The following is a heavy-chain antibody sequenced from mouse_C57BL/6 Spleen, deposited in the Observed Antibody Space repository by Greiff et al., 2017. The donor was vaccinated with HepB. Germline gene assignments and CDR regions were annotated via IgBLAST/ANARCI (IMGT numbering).Heavy chain of an antibody. J-gene: IGHJ2*01. CDR2: IDPSDSYT. CDR3: ARWEGSSGYGDYFDY. V-gene: IGHV1-50*01. D-gene: IGHD3-2*02. Sequence: QVQLQQPGAELVKPGASVKLSCKASGYTFTSYWMQWVKQRPGQGLEWIGEIDPSDSYTNYNQKFKGKATLTVDTSSSTAYMQISSLTSEDSAVYYCARWEGSSGYGDYFDYWGQGTTLTVSS. CDR1: GYTFTSYW.